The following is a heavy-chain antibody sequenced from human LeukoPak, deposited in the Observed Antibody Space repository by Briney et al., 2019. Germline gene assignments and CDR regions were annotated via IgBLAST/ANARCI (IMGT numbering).Heavy chain of an antibody. CDR1: GFTFSSYG. CDR2: ISYDGSNK. V-gene: IGHV3-30*03. CDR3: VRRRGSYDFDY. D-gene: IGHD1-26*01. J-gene: IGHJ4*02. Sequence: PGGSLRLSCAASGFTFSSYGMHWVRQAPGKGLEWVAVISYDGSNKYYADSVKGRFTISRDNSKNTLYLQMNSLRAEDTAVYYCVRRRGSYDFDYWGQGTLVTVSS.